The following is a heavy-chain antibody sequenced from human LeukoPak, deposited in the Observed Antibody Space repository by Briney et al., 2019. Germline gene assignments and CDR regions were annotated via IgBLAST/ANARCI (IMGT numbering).Heavy chain of an antibody. Sequence: GGSLRLSCAASGFTFSSYWMSWVRQAPGKGPEWVSSVITTGYYIYYADSVKGRFSTSRDNAKNSLYLQMNSLRAEDTAVYYCARGGDCGTTSCYYFDFWGKGTRVTVSS. CDR3: ARGGDCGTTSCYYFDF. CDR1: GFTFSSYW. V-gene: IGHV3-21*01. CDR2: VITTGYYI. D-gene: IGHD2-2*01. J-gene: IGHJ4*02.